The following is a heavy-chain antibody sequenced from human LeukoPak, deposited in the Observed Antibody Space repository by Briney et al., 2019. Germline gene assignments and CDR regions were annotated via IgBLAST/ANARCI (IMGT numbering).Heavy chain of an antibody. CDR3: ARVYGRDILTAPFDY. CDR1: GGTFSSYA. V-gene: IGHV1-69*04. CDR2: IIPILGIA. J-gene: IGHJ4*02. Sequence: SVKVSCKASGGTFSSYAISWVRQAPGQGLEWRGRIIPILGIANYAQKFQGRVTITADKSTSTAYMELSSLRSEDTAVYYCARVYGRDILTAPFDYWGQGTLVTVSS. D-gene: IGHD3-9*01.